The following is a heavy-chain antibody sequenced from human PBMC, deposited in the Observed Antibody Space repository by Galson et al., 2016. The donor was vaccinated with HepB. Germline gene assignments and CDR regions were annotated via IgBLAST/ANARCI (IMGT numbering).Heavy chain of an antibody. Sequence: SLRLSCAASGFTFNLYYIHWVRQAPGKGLEWVALVSYDGSNKHYADSVKGRFPISRDNSKNAVFLQMSSLTAEDTAFYYCARVVGDCTGGTCYSEFDSWGQGTLVTVSS. CDR2: VSYDGSNK. CDR1: GFTFNLYY. J-gene: IGHJ4*02. CDR3: ARVVGDCTGGTCYSEFDS. D-gene: IGHD2-15*01. V-gene: IGHV3-30-3*01.